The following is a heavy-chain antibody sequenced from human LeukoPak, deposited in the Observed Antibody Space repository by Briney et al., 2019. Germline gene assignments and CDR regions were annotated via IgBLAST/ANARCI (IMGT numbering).Heavy chain of an antibody. D-gene: IGHD3-9*01. CDR2: IYYTGST. V-gene: IGHV4-59*01. CDR3: ARGGTYNDILSFDP. Sequence: PSETPSLTCSVSGGSISYYYWTWVRQSPGKGLEWIGQIYYTGSTYYNPSLKRRVTISVDTSRNQFSLNLTSVTAADTAVYYCARGGTYNDILSFDPWGQGTLVTVSS. CDR1: GGSISYYY. J-gene: IGHJ5*02.